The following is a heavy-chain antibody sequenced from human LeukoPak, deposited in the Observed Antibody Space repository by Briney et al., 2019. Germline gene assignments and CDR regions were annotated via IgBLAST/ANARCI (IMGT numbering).Heavy chain of an antibody. CDR1: GGSISSGSYY. V-gene: IGHV4-61*02. Sequence: SGTLSLTCAVSGGSISSGSYYWSWIRQPAGKGLEWIGRIYTSGSTNYNPSLKSRVTISVVTSKNQFSLKLSSVTAADTAVYYCARDALGPSYYYDSSGYDAFDIWGQGTMVTVSS. D-gene: IGHD3-22*01. CDR2: IYTSGST. CDR3: ARDALGPSYYYDSSGYDAFDI. J-gene: IGHJ3*02.